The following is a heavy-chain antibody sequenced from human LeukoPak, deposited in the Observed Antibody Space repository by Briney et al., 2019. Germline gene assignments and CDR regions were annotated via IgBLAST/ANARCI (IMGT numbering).Heavy chain of an antibody. CDR3: VKGAESFCDSRSDY. CDR2: LSSNGGTT. D-gene: IGHD2/OR15-2a*01. Sequence: GGSLRLSCSASGFTFSSYAMHWVRQAPGKGLEYVSALSSNGGTTYYADSVKGRFTISRDNSKNTLYLQMSSLRREDTAVYYCVKGAESFCDSRSDYWGQGTLVTVSS. J-gene: IGHJ4*02. V-gene: IGHV3-64D*09. CDR1: GFTFSSYA.